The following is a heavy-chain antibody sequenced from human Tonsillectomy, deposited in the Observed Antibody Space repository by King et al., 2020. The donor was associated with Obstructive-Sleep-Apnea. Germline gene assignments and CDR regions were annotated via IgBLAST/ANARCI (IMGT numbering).Heavy chain of an antibody. Sequence: QLQESGPGLVKPSGTLSLTCAVSGGSISSSNWWTWVRQPPGKGLEWIGDFYHSGTTNYNPSLKTRVTISVDKSKNQFSLKLTSVTAADTAVYYCASQHHVLYYFDYWGQGTLVTVSS. J-gene: IGHJ4*02. D-gene: IGHD2-2*01. CDR1: GGSISSSNW. CDR3: ASQHHVLYYFDY. V-gene: IGHV4-4*02. CDR2: FYHSGTT.